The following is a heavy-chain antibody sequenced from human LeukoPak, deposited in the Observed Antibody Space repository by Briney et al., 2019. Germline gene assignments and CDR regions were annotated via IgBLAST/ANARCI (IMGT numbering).Heavy chain of an antibody. CDR2: INPSGGIT. CDR3: AKDLRYSYSY. D-gene: IGHD5-18*01. Sequence: GGSLRLSCAASGFSFSTFAMSWVRQAPGKGLEWVSLINPSGGITFYADSVKGRFTISRDNSKSTVFLQMNSLRAEDTAVYYCAKDLRYSYSYWGQGTLVTVSS. CDR1: GFSFSTFA. V-gene: IGHV3-23*01. J-gene: IGHJ4*02.